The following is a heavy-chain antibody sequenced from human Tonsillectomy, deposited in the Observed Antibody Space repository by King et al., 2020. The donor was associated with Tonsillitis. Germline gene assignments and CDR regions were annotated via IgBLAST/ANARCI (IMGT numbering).Heavy chain of an antibody. J-gene: IGHJ4*02. CDR1: GFTFSSYW. Sequence: VQLVESGGGLVQPGGSLRLSCAASGFTFSSYWMSWVRQAPGKGLEWVANIKQDGSEKYYVDSVKGRLTISRDNAKNSLYLQMNSLRAEDTAVYYCARAGKYSYGSGSYIWGQGPLVTVSS. V-gene: IGHV3-7*01. CDR3: ARAGKYSYGSGSYI. D-gene: IGHD3-10*01. CDR2: IKQDGSEK.